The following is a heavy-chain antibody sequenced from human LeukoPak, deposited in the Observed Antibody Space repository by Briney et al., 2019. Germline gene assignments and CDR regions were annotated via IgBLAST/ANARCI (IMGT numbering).Heavy chain of an antibody. CDR1: GGSISSSSYY. CDR2: IYYSGST. CDR3: ATSYGDYSWFDP. Sequence: PSETLSLTCTVSGGSISSSSYYWGWIRQPPGKGLEWIGSIYYSGSTYYNPSLKSRVTISVDTSKNQFSLKLSSVTAADTAVYYCATSYGDYSWFDPWGQGTLVTVSS. V-gene: IGHV4-39*01. J-gene: IGHJ5*02. D-gene: IGHD4-17*01.